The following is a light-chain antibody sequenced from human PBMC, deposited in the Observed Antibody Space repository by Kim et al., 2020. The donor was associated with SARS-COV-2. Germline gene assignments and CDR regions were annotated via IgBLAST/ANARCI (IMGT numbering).Light chain of an antibody. CDR2: LNSDGSH. J-gene: IGLJ2*01. V-gene: IGLV4-69*02. Sequence: QLVLTQSPSASASLGASVKLTCTLSSGHSNYAIAWHQQQPEKGPRYLMKLNSDGSHNKGDGIPDRFSGSSSWPERYLTISSLQSEDEADYYCQTWGTGIQVFGGGTKLTVL. CDR1: SGHSNYA. CDR3: QTWGTGIQV.